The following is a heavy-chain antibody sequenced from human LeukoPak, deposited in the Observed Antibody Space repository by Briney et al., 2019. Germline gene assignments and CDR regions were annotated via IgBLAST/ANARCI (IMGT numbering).Heavy chain of an antibody. CDR1: GASISGGTYY. CDR3: ASRGGSGRAFDY. CDR2: IYYTGST. J-gene: IGHJ4*02. Sequence: SETLSLTCSVSGASISGGTYYWGWLRQPPGKGLEWIGSIYYTGSTYDNPSLKSRFTISVHTSKNQFPLKLSSVTAADTAVYYCASRGGSGRAFDYWGQGTLVTVSS. V-gene: IGHV4-39*01. D-gene: IGHD1-26*01.